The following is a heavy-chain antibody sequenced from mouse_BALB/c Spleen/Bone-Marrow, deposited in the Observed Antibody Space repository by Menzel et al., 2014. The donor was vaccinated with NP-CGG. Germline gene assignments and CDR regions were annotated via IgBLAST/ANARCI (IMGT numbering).Heavy chain of an antibody. CDR1: GYAFSTYW. CDR3: ARGGISVDY. Sequence: QVQLQHSGAELVRPGSSVKISCKSSGYAFSTYWINWVKQRPGQGLEWIGQIYPGDGDTDFNGKFKGKATLTADRSSNTAYMEFSSLTSEDSAVYFCARGGISVDYWGQGTTLTVSS. CDR2: IYPGDGDT. J-gene: IGHJ2*01. V-gene: IGHV1-80*01.